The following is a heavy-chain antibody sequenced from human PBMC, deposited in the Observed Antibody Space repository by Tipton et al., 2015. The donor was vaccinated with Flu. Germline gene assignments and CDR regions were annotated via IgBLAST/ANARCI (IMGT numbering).Heavy chain of an antibody. J-gene: IGHJ6*02. CDR2: ISTYNGNT. CDR1: GYSFTTYG. V-gene: IGHV1-18*01. Sequence: QLVQSGVEVKKPGASVKVSCTASGYSFTTYGVSWVRQAPGQGLEWMGWISTYNGNTNYAQKFQGRVTMTRDISTGTAYLELRSLRSDDTAVYYCARDHSYGYFPHYGMDVWGQGTTVTVSS. CDR3: ARDHSYGYFPHYGMDV. D-gene: IGHD5-18*01.